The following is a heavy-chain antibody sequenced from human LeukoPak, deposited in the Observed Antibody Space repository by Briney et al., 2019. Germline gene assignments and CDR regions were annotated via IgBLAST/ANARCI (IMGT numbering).Heavy chain of an antibody. J-gene: IGHJ4*02. V-gene: IGHV4-4*07. CDR1: GGSISRYY. CDR3: ARGKGSSSWFGDFDY. Sequence: SETLSLTCTVSGGSISRYYWSWIRQPAGKRLEWIGRISSSGSTNYNPSLKSRVTMSVDSSKNQFSLILISVTAADTAVYYCARGKGSSSWFGDFDYWGQGTLVTVSS. D-gene: IGHD6-13*01. CDR2: ISSSGST.